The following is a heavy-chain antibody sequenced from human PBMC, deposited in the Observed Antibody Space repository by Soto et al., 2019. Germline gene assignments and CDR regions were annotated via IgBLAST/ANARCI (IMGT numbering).Heavy chain of an antibody. D-gene: IGHD6-13*01. CDR1: GFTFSRYW. J-gene: IGHJ4*02. Sequence: LRLSCAASGFTFSRYWMSWVRQAPGKGLEWVANIKQDGSEKYYVDSVKGRFTISRDNAKNSLYLQMNSLRAEDTAVYYCARDQSSSWYVYWGQGTLVTVSS. V-gene: IGHV3-7*03. CDR2: IKQDGSEK. CDR3: ARDQSSSWYVY.